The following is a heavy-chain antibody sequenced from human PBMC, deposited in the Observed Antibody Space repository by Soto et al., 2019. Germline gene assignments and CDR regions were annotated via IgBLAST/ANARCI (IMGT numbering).Heavy chain of an antibody. Sequence: SETLSLTCTVSGGSISDFYWSWIRQPPGEGPEWIASIYHGGTTFYNPSLKSRISISVDTSKNQFSLRLTSVTAADTATYYCARVHVMVVAGSTFDYWGPGTLVTVSS. CDR1: GGSISDFY. D-gene: IGHD6-19*01. J-gene: IGHJ4*03. CDR2: IYHGGTT. CDR3: ARVHVMVVAGSTFDY. V-gene: IGHV4-38-2*02.